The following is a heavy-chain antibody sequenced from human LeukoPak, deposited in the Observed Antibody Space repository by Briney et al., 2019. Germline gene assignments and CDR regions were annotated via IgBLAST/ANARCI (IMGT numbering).Heavy chain of an antibody. J-gene: IGHJ6*02. CDR3: AKTGSNQHTPMVTQYYYGMDV. CDR1: GFTFDDYA. Sequence: GGSLRLSCVASGFTFDDYAMHWVRQAPGKGLEWISLSSGNGGSTYYADSVKGRFTISGDNSKNSLYLQMNTLTTEDTALYYCAKTGSNQHTPMVTQYYYGMDVWGHGTTVTVSS. D-gene: IGHD5-18*01. CDR2: SSGNGGST. V-gene: IGHV3-43*02.